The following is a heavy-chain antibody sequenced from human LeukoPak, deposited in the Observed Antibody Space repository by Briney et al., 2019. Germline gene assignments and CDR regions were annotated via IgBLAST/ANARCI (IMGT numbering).Heavy chain of an antibody. CDR1: GFTFSDYY. J-gene: IGHJ3*02. CDR3: ARDFGYYYDSSGYEDAFDI. Sequence: GGSLRLSCAASGFTFSDYYMSWIRQAPGKGLEWVSYISSSGSTIYYADSVKGRFTISRDNAKNSLYLQMNSLRAEDTAVYYCARDFGYYYDSSGYEDAFDIWGQGTMVTVSS. V-gene: IGHV3-11*04. D-gene: IGHD3-22*01. CDR2: ISSSGSTI.